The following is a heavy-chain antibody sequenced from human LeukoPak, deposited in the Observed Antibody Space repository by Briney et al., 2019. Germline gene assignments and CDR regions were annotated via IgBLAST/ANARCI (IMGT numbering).Heavy chain of an antibody. CDR3: ARGLAGSGSYPFDY. D-gene: IGHD1-26*01. V-gene: IGHV4-38-2*02. J-gene: IGHJ4*02. CDR2: IHHSGST. Sequence: PSETLSLTCTVSGYSISSGYYWGWIRQPPGKGLEWIGSIHHSGSTYYNPSLKSRVTKSLDTSKNQFSLKLSSVTAADTAVYYCARGLAGSGSYPFDYWGQGTLVTVSS. CDR1: GYSISSGYY.